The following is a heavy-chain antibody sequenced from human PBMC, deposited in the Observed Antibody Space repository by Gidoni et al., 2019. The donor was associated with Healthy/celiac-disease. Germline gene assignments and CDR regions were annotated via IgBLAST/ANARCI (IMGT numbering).Heavy chain of an antibody. V-gene: IGHV1-69*01. J-gene: IGHJ6*02. CDR3: ATPTLGRYSGYYYYGMDV. CDR2: IIPIFGTA. Sequence: QVQLVQSGAEVKKPGSSVKVSCKASGGTFSSYAISWVRQAPGQGLEWMGGIIPIFGTANYAQKFQGRVTITADESTSTAYMELSSLRSEDTAVYYCATPTLGRYSGYYYYGMDVWGQGTTVTVSS. CDR1: GGTFSSYA. D-gene: IGHD1-26*01.